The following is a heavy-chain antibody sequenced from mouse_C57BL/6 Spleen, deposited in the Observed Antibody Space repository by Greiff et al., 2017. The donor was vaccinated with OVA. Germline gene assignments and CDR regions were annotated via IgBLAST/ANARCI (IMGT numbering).Heavy chain of an antibody. CDR2: IDPETGGT. Sequence: QVQLQQSGAELVRPGASVTLSCKASGYTFTDYEMHWVKQTPVHGLEWIGAIDPETGGTAYNQKFKGKAILTADKSYSTAYMELRSLTSEDSAVYYCTRRGLTGNDYWGQGTTLTVSS. J-gene: IGHJ2*01. V-gene: IGHV1-15*01. CDR3: TRRGLTGNDY. CDR1: GYTFTDYE. D-gene: IGHD4-1*01.